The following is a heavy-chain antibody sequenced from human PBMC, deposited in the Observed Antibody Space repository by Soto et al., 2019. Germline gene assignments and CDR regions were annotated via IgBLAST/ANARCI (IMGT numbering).Heavy chain of an antibody. CDR3: ARDRNYCASSGCPRGYNGMDV. Sequence: PWGSLRLSCVSSGFIFSSYAIHWVRQAPGKGLEWVAVISYDGNNKYYADSVKGRFTISRDNSKNTVYLQMNSLREDDTAVFYCARDRNYCASSGCPRGYNGMDVCGQGTTVTVYS. V-gene: IGHV3-30-3*01. D-gene: IGHD2-2*01. CDR1: GFIFSSYA. CDR2: ISYDGNNK. J-gene: IGHJ6*01.